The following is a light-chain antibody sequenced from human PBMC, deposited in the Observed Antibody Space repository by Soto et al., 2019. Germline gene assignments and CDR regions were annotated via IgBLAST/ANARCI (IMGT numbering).Light chain of an antibody. CDR3: MQALQTPTT. V-gene: IGKV2-28*01. J-gene: IGKJ2*01. CDR2: LGS. Sequence: DIVMTQSPLSLPVTPGEPASISCRSSQRLLYRNGYKYLDWYLQKPGQPPQLLIYLGSNRASGVPDRFSGSGSGTDFTLKISRVEAEDVGVYYCMQALQTPTTFGQGTKLEIK. CDR1: QRLLYRNGYKY.